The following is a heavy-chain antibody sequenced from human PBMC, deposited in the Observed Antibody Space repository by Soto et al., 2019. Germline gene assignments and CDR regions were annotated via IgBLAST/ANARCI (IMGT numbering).Heavy chain of an antibody. D-gene: IGHD3-3*01. CDR2: MNPNSGNT. J-gene: IGHJ5*02. Sequence: GASVKVSCKASGYTFTSYDINWVRQATGQGLEWMGWMNPNSGNTGYAQKFQGRVTMTRNTSISTAYMELSSLRSEDTAVYYCARGWNNFGVVRAAFDPWGQGTLVTVSS. V-gene: IGHV1-8*01. CDR3: ARGWNNFGVVRAAFDP. CDR1: GYTFTSYD.